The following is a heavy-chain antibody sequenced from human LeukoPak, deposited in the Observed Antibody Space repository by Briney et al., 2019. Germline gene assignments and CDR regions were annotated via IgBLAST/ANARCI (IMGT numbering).Heavy chain of an antibody. V-gene: IGHV3-74*01. CDR1: GFTFSSYW. CDR3: ARGGRGLWSFDY. Sequence: GGSLRLSSAASGFTFSSYWMHWVRQAPGKGLVWVSRINSDGSSTSYADSVKGRFTISRDNAKNTLYLQMNCLRAEDTAVYYCARGGRGLWSFDYWGQGTLVTVSS. J-gene: IGHJ4*02. CDR2: INSDGSST. D-gene: IGHD4/OR15-4a*01.